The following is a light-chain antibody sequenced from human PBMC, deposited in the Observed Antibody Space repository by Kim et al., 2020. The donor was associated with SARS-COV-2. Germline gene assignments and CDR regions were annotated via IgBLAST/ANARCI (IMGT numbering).Light chain of an antibody. Sequence: QSALTQPASVSGSPGQSITISCTGSSSDVGSYNLVSWYQQYPGKAPQVIIYEVTYRPSGVSNRFSGSKSGNPASLTISGLQAEDEAEYYCSSYAGGATWVFGGGTQLTVL. J-gene: IGLJ3*02. CDR3: SSYAGGATWV. V-gene: IGLV2-23*02. CDR2: EVT. CDR1: SSDVGSYNL.